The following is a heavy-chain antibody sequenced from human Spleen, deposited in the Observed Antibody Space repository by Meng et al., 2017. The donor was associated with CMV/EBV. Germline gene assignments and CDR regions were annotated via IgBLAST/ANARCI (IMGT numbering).Heavy chain of an antibody. Sequence: SETLSLTCTVSGGSISRYYWSWIRQPPGKGLEWIGYIYYSGSTNYNPSLKSRVTISVDTSKNQFSLKLSSVTAADTAVYYCATAQRDFWSGYPYGMDVWGQGTTVTVSS. CDR1: GGSISRYY. J-gene: IGHJ6*02. D-gene: IGHD3-3*01. V-gene: IGHV4-59*01. CDR2: IYYSGST. CDR3: ATAQRDFWSGYPYGMDV.